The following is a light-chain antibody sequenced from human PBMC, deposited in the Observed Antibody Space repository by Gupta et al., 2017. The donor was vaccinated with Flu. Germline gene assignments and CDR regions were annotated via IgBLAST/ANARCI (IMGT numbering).Light chain of an antibody. CDR3: QSHDSSLLWV. CDR2: GNN. J-gene: IGLJ3*02. V-gene: IGLV1-40*01. CDR1: SSNIGAGYD. Sequence: QSVLTQPPSVSGAPGQRITISCTGSSSNIGAGYDIHWYQLLPRTAPKLLIYGNNNRPSGVPDRFSVSQSGTSASLAITGLQAEDEGDCYCQSHDSSLLWVFGGGTKLTVL.